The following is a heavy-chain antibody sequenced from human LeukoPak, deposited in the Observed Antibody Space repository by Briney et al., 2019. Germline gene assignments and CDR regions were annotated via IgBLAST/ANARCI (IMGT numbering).Heavy chain of an antibody. CDR3: ARGTVATINDY. CDR2: INHSGST. Sequence: SETLSLTCAVYSGSFSGYYWSWIRQPPGKGLEWIGEINHSGSTNYNPSLKSRVTISVDTSKNQFSLKLSSVTAADTAVYYCARGTVATINDYWGRRTLVTDSS. V-gene: IGHV4-34*01. J-gene: IGHJ4*02. D-gene: IGHD5-24*01. CDR1: SGSFSGYY.